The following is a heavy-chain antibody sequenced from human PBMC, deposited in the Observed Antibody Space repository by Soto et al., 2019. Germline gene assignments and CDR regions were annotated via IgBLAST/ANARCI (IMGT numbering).Heavy chain of an antibody. V-gene: IGHV6-1*01. CDR3: ARAPSRIWDYFDY. CDR2: TYYRAKGYN. D-gene: IGHD7-27*01. Sequence: QSQTLSLTCAISGDSVSSNSAACNWSRQSPSRGLEWLGRTYYRAKGYNDYAVSVNRRITINPDTSKNQFSLQLHSVTPEATAVYYWARAPSRIWDYFDYWGQGTLVTVSS. J-gene: IGHJ4*02. CDR1: GDSVSSNSAA.